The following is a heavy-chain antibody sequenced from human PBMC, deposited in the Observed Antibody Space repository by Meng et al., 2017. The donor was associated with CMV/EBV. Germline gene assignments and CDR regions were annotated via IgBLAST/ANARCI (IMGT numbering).Heavy chain of an antibody. Sequence: SETLSLTCTVSGGSISSSSYYWGWIRQPPGKGLEWIGSIYYSGSTYYNPSLKSRVTISVDTSKNQLSLKLSSVAAADTAVYYCARGLTMVRGVIPGHWGQGTLVTVSS. D-gene: IGHD3-10*01. J-gene: IGHJ4*02. CDR3: ARGLTMVRGVIPGH. CDR1: GGSISSSSYY. CDR2: IYYSGST. V-gene: IGHV4-39*07.